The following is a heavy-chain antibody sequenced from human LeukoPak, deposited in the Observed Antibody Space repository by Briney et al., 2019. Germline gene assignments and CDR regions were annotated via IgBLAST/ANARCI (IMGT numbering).Heavy chain of an antibody. CDR3: AVSRAIFGVVIDY. CDR1: GFTFSSYA. CDR2: ISGSGGCT. Sequence: PGGSLRLSCAASGFTFSSYAMSWVRQAPGKGLEWVSAISGSGGCTYYADSVKGRFTISRDNSKNTLYLQMNSLRAEDTAVYYCAVSRAIFGVVIDYWGQGTLVTVSS. V-gene: IGHV3-23*01. J-gene: IGHJ4*02. D-gene: IGHD3-3*01.